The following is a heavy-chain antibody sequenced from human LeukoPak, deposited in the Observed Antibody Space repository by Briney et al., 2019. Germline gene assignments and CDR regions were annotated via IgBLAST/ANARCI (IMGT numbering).Heavy chain of an antibody. CDR2: INPNSGGT. Sequence: ASVKVSCKASGYTLTGYYIHWVRQAPGQGLEWMGWINPNSGGTNYAQKFQGRVTMTRDTSISTAYMELSRLRSDDTAVYYCARGASITIFGVEKYWGQGTLVTVSS. CDR3: ARGASITIFGVEKY. CDR1: GYTLTGYY. V-gene: IGHV1-2*02. D-gene: IGHD3-3*01. J-gene: IGHJ4*02.